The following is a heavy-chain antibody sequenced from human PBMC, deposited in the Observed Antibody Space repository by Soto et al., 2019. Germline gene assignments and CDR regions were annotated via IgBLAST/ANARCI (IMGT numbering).Heavy chain of an antibody. V-gene: IGHV4-31*03. J-gene: IGHJ6*02. D-gene: IGHD6-25*01. CDR2: IAYTGST. Sequence: QVQLQESGPGLVKPSQTLSLTCSVSGGSISSGTYYWSWIRQHPGKGLEWIGYIAYTGSTYYNPSLASRLTISVDTSKNQFSLKLSSVTAADTAVYYCAREALKYDDAFLGYLGMDVWGQGTTVTVSS. CDR3: AREALKYDDAFLGYLGMDV. CDR1: GGSISSGTYY.